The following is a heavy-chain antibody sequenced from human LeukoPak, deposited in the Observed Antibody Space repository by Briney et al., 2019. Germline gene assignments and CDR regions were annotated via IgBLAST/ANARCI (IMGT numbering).Heavy chain of an antibody. CDR3: ARVLTGSWDWFDP. J-gene: IGHJ5*02. CDR1: KFSFSSYW. V-gene: IGHV3-74*01. Sequence: GGSLRLSCAASKFSFSSYWMHWVRQAPGRGLVWVSRINSDGSRTNYADSVKGRFTISRDNAKNTLYLQMSSLRAEDTAVYYCARVLTGSWDWFDPWGQGTLVTVSS. CDR2: INSDGSRT. D-gene: IGHD2-8*02.